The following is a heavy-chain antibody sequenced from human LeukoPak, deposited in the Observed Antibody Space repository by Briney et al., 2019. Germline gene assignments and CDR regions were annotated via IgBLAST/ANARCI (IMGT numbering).Heavy chain of an antibody. CDR3: ARGLGSVVVFDY. J-gene: IGHJ4*02. CDR1: GGSISSGSYY. Sequence: SETLSLTCTVSGGSISSGSYYWSWIRQPAGKGLEWIGRIYTSGSTNYNPSLKSRVTISVDTSKNQFSLKLSSVTAADTAVYYCARGLGSVVVFDYWGQGTLVTVSS. V-gene: IGHV4-61*02. CDR2: IYTSGST. D-gene: IGHD3-22*01.